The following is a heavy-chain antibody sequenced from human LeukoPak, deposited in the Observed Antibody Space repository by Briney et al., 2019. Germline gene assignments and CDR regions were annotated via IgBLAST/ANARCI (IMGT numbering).Heavy chain of an antibody. CDR2: IIPLLGVR. J-gene: IGHJ1*01. Sequence: GASVKVSCKTSGGTLTTFAFGWVRQAPGQGLEWVGRIIPLLGVRNYAQQFQGRVTITADDPPNTTYMQLSRLTYEDAAVYCCVRHPPDLATDLDWGQGTLVSVSS. V-gene: IGHV1-69*04. CDR3: VRHPPDLATDLD. CDR1: GGTLTTFA.